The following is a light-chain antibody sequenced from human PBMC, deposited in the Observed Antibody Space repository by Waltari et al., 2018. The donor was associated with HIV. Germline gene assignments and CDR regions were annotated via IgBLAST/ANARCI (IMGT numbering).Light chain of an antibody. J-gene: IGLJ3*02. V-gene: IGLV3-21*03. Sequence: SYILTQSPSVSVAPGKTAKISCGGDNVGSKRVHWYQQKSGQAPLLDIYDDAARPSGIPARFSGSNSGNTATRTITRVEVGDEADYYCQVWDFTTDHVVFGGGTKLTVL. CDR2: DDA. CDR1: NVGSKR. CDR3: QVWDFTTDHVV.